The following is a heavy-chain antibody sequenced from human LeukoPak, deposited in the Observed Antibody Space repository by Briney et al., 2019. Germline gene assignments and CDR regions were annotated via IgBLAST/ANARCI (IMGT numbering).Heavy chain of an antibody. V-gene: IGHV4-4*02. D-gene: IGHD6-13*01. Sequence: TSGTLSLTCAVSGGSISSSNWWSWVRQPPGKGLEWIGSIFHTGSTYFNLSLKSRVTISVDTSKNQFSLRLSSVTAADTAVYYCARFGYSSSWYGRGPDRPPNYYYYMDVWGKGTTVTVSS. CDR3: ARFGYSSSWYGRGPDRPPNYYYYMDV. J-gene: IGHJ6*03. CDR2: IFHTGST. CDR1: GGSISSSNW.